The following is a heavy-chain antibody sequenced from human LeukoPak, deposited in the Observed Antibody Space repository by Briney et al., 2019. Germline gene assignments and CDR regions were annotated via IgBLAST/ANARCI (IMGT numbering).Heavy chain of an antibody. J-gene: IGHJ4*02. CDR1: GFTFSDYY. CDR3: AKDLVATITNY. V-gene: IGHV3-11*01. CDR2: ISSSGSTI. D-gene: IGHD5-12*01. Sequence: GGSLRLSCAASGFTFSDYYMSRIRQAPGKGLEWVSYISSSGSTIYYADSVKGRFTISRDNAKNSLYLQMNSLRAEDTAVYYCAKDLVATITNYWGQGTLVTVSS.